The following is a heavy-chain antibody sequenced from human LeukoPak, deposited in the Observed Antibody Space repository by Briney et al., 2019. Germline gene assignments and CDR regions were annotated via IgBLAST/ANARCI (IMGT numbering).Heavy chain of an antibody. CDR1: GSTFSNFG. CDR2: ISRAGQSI. CDR3: ARGRTDSTNALDI. V-gene: IGHV3-64*02. Sequence: QAGGSQRDFCAASGSTFSNFGMHWVRQTPGKGLEYVSSISRAGQSIYYADSVRGRFTISRDNSKNTLFLQMGSLRIDDMALYYCARGRTDSTNALDIWGPVTMVTVSS. D-gene: IGHD2-8*01. J-gene: IGHJ3*02.